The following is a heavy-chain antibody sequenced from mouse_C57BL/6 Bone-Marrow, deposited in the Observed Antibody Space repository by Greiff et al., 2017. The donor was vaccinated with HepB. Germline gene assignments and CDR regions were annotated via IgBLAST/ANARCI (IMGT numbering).Heavy chain of an antibody. J-gene: IGHJ3*01. CDR1: GFTFSSYG. V-gene: IGHV5-6*01. CDR3: ARHLYGSSPWFAY. Sequence: EVQLQQSGGDLVKPGGSLKLSCAASGFTFSSYGMSWVRQTPDKRLEWVATISSGGSYTYYPDSVKGRFTISRDNAKNTLYLQMSSLKSEDTAMYYCARHLYGSSPWFAYWGQGTLVTVSA. D-gene: IGHD1-1*01. CDR2: ISSGGSYT.